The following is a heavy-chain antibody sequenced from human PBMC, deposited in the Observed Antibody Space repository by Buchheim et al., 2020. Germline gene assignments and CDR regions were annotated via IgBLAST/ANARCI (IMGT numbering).Heavy chain of an antibody. CDR1: EFTFSDFY. V-gene: IGHV3-30*18. J-gene: IGHJ4*02. Sequence: QVQLVESGGGLVKPGGSLRLSCAASEFTFSDFYMTWFRQAPGKGLEWVAVISYDGSNKYYADSVKGRFTISRDNSKNTLYLQMNSLRAEDTAVYYCAKENVDIVVVPAAPSGYEETYYFDYWGQGTL. CDR3: AKENVDIVVVPAAPSGYEETYYFDY. D-gene: IGHD2-2*01. CDR2: ISYDGSNK.